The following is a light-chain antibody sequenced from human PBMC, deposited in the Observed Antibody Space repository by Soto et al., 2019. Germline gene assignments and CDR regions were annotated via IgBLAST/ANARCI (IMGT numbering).Light chain of an antibody. J-gene: IGKJ4*01. CDR3: QQIYTIPLT. CDR1: QSISSY. Sequence: DIQMTQSPSSLSSSVPERFTITCRASQSISSYLNWYQQKPGKAPKLLIRGGSILQSGVPPRFSGGGGGTDFTLTISSLQPEDFASYYCQQIYTIPLTFGGGTKVDIK. V-gene: IGKV1-39*01. CDR2: GGS.